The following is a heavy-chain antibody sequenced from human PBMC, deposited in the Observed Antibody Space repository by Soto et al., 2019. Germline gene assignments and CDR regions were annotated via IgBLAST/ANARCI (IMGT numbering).Heavy chain of an antibody. V-gene: IGHV3-21*06. Sequence: GGSLRLSCAASGFTFTRYSMDWVRQAPGKGLEWVSSISSTTNYIYYGDSMKGRFTISRDNGKNSLYLEMHSLRAEDTAVYYCARESEDLTSNFDYWGQGTLVTVSS. CDR3: ARESEDLTSNFDY. J-gene: IGHJ4*02. CDR1: GFTFTRYS. CDR2: ISSTTNYI.